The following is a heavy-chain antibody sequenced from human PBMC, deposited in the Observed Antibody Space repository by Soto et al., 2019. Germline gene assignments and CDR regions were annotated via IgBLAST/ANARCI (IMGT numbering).Heavy chain of an antibody. D-gene: IGHD2-2*01. J-gene: IGHJ5*02. Sequence: QLQLQESGPGLVKASETLSLTCNVSGGSISSSRSYWAWIRPPPGQGLEWIANIFYSGSTYYNPSRARRVTVSVDTSKNQFSLKLSSVTAADTAVYYCARQPTTADIDLCFDAWGQGTLVTVSS. CDR2: IFYSGST. CDR1: GGSISSSRSY. V-gene: IGHV4-39*01. CDR3: ARQPTTADIDLCFDA.